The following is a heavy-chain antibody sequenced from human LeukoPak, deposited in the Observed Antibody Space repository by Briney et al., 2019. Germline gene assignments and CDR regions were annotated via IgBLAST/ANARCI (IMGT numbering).Heavy chain of an antibody. J-gene: IGHJ4*02. D-gene: IGHD5-18*01. CDR2: FDPEDGET. CDR1: GYTLTELS. CDR3: ATYLYSYGKPPFDY. V-gene: IGHV1-24*01. Sequence: ASVKVSCKVSGYTLTELSIHWVRQAPGKGLEWMGGFDPEDGETIYAQKFQGRVTMTEDTSTDTAYMELSSLRSEDTAVYYCATYLYSYGKPPFDYWGQGTLVTVSS.